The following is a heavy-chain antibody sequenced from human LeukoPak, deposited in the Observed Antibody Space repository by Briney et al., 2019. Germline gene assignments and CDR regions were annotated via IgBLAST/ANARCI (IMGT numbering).Heavy chain of an antibody. Sequence: TGGSLRLSCAASGFTFSSYWMHWVRQAPGKGLVWVSRINSDGSSTGYADSVKGRFTISRDNAKNTLYLQMNSLRAEDTAVYYCARGGSYDFWSGYFTGYYMDVWGKGTTVTVSS. CDR2: INSDGSST. CDR1: GFTFSSYW. J-gene: IGHJ6*03. CDR3: ARGGSYDFWSGYFTGYYMDV. V-gene: IGHV3-74*01. D-gene: IGHD3-3*01.